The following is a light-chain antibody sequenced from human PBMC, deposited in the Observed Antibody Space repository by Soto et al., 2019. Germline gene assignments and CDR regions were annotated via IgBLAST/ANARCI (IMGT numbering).Light chain of an antibody. CDR2: DVN. CDR1: SSDIGGYNY. J-gene: IGLJ3*02. Sequence: QSVLTQPASVSGSLGQSITISCTGTSSDIGGYNYVSWYQHHPGKAPKLIISDVNSRPSGISNRFSGSKSGNTASLTISGLQAEDEAYYYCSSYTSDITQVFGGGTKLTVL. CDR3: SSYTSDITQV. V-gene: IGLV2-14*01.